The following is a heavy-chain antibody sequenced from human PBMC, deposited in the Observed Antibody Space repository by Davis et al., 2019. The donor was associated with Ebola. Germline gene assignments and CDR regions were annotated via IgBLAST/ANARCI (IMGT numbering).Heavy chain of an antibody. D-gene: IGHD1-26*01. J-gene: IGHJ4*02. Sequence: GESLKISCAASGFTFSSYEMNWVRQAPGKGLEWVSYISSSGSTIYYADSVKGRFTISRDNAKNSLYLQMNSLRAEDTALYYCARVIVGATVHWGQGTLVTVSS. CDR2: ISSSGSTI. CDR1: GFTFSSYE. CDR3: ARVIVGATVH. V-gene: IGHV3-48*03.